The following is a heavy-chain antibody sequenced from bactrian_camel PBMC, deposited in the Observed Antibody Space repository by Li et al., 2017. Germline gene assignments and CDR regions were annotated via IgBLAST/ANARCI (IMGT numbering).Heavy chain of an antibody. D-gene: IGHD1*01. V-gene: IGHV3S40*01. CDR3: ATYGGRPSPPLNY. CDR2: IITAGVRT. CDR1: GFLFSKFG. Sequence: VQLVESGGGLVRPGDSLTLSCAASGFLFSKFGMSWVRQPPGKGLEWVSAIITAGVRTYYANSVRGRFTVSRDNANNTLYLQLNSLKPEDTAIYYCATYGGRPSPPLNYWGQGAQVTVS. J-gene: IGHJ4*01.